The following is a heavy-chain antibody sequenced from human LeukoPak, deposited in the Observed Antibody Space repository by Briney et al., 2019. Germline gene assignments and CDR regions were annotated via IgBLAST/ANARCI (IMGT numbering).Heavy chain of an antibody. CDR1: GGSFSGYY. CDR2: IYYSGST. V-gene: IGHV4-59*08. CDR3: ARRGGHCSSTSCYALDWFDP. D-gene: IGHD2-2*01. Sequence: SETLSLTCAVYGGSFSGYYWSWIRQPPGKGLEWIGYIYYSGSTNYNPSLKSRVTISVDTSKNQFSLKLSSVTAADTAVYYCARRGGHCSSTSCYALDWFDPWGQGTLVTVSS. J-gene: IGHJ5*02.